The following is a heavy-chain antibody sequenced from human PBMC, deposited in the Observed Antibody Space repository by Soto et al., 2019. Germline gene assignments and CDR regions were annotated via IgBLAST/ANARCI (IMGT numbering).Heavy chain of an antibody. V-gene: IGHV4-59*08. J-gene: IGHJ3*02. CDR3: ARHMWMKDVVPYDAFDI. D-gene: IGHD2-15*01. Sequence: SETLSLTCTVPGGSISTYYWSWIRQPPGKGPEWIAYIYNSEITYNPSLNSRVTNSLDTSKSQFSLKMSSMTAADTAMYYCARHMWMKDVVPYDAFDIWGQGTMVTVSS. CDR2: IYNSEIT. CDR1: GGSISTYY.